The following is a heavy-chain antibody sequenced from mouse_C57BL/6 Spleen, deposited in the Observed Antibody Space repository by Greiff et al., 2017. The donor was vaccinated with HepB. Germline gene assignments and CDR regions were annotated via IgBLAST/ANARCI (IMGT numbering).Heavy chain of an antibody. CDR3: ARWSDYSFAY. CDR2: INPNNGGT. D-gene: IGHD2-4*01. Sequence: EVQLQQSGPELVKPGASVKISCKASGYTFTDYYMNWVKQSHGKSLEWIGDINPNNGGTSYNQKFKGKATLTVDKSSSTAYMELRSLTSEDSAVYYCARWSDYSFAYWGQGTLVTVSA. CDR1: GYTFTDYY. V-gene: IGHV1-26*01. J-gene: IGHJ3*01.